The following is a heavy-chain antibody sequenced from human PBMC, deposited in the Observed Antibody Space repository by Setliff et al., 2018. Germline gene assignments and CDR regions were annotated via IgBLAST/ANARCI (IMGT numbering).Heavy chain of an antibody. D-gene: IGHD2-8*01. J-gene: IGHJ4*02. Sequence: ASVKVSCKASGYTLSNSILSWVRQAPGQGLEWVGWISAYNGKTYSAQKFLDRVTLTTHTSTNMGYLELRDLRSDDTAVYYCLRLVRYCTKIACQATSGDEVWGLGTLVTVS. CDR3: LRLVRYCTKIACQATSGDEV. CDR1: GYTLSNSI. V-gene: IGHV1-18*01. CDR2: ISAYNGKT.